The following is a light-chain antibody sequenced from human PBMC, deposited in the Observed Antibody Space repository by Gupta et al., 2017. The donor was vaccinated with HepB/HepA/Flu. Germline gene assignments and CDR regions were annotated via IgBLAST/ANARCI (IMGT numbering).Light chain of an antibody. CDR3: QQDNSYPRT. CDR2: KAS. V-gene: IGKV1-5*03. CDR1: QSISTW. Sequence: DIQMTQSPSTLSASVGDRVTITCRASQSISTWVAWYQQKPGKAPNLLIYKASSLKTGVPSRFSGSGSGTEFTLTISSLQPDDFATYYCQQDNSYPRTFGEGTKVEIK. J-gene: IGKJ1*01.